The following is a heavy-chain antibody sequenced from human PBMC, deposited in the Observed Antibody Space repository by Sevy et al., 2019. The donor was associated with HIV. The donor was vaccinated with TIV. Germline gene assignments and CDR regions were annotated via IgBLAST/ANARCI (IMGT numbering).Heavy chain of an antibody. Sequence: GGSLRLSCAASGFTFSRSGMHWVRQAPGKGLEWVTFIRYDGTTKYYADSVKGRFTISRDNSKSTLYLQMNSLRDEDTGVYFCAKLGSTTLTTSDAFDIWGQGTLVTVSS. CDR1: GFTFSRSG. CDR3: AKLGSTTLTTSDAFDI. D-gene: IGHD4-17*01. CDR2: IRYDGTTK. J-gene: IGHJ3*02. V-gene: IGHV3-30*02.